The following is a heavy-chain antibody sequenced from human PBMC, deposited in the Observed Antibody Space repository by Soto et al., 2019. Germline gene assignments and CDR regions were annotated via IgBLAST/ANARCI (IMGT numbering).Heavy chain of an antibody. CDR3: AAGLDSDYFDY. J-gene: IGHJ4*02. Sequence: SETLSLTCTVSGGSISSGGYYWSWIRQHPGKGLEWIGYIYYSGSTYYNQSLKSRVTISVDTSKNQFSLKLSSVTAADTAVYYCAAGLDSDYFDYWGQGTLVTVSS. D-gene: IGHD2-2*03. V-gene: IGHV4-31*03. CDR1: GGSISSGGYY. CDR2: IYYSGST.